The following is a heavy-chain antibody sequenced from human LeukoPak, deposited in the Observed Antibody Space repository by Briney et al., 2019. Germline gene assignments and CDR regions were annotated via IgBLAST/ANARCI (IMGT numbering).Heavy chain of an antibody. D-gene: IGHD2-15*01. CDR2: IYQSGST. CDR3: ARGQDRLSWFDP. V-gene: IGHV4-38-2*02. Sequence: SETLSLTCTVSGYSISSGYYWGWIRQPPGKGLEWICGIYQSGSTYYKPSLKSRVTISVDAYKNPLSLKLSSVTAADTDVYSCARGQDRLSWFDPWGQGTPVTVSS. CDR1: GYSISSGYY. J-gene: IGHJ5*02.